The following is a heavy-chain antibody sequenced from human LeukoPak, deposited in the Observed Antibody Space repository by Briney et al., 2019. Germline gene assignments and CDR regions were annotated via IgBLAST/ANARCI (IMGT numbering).Heavy chain of an antibody. Sequence: SETLSLTCTVSGGSISGSSYYWGWIRQPPGKGLEWIGTIYYSGSTYYKPSLKSRVTISVDTSKKQFSLKLSSVTAADTAVYYCARRYTSGYYFDYWGQGILVTVSS. CDR1: GGSISGSSYY. V-gene: IGHV4-39*01. CDR2: IYYSGST. CDR3: ARRYTSGYYFDY. J-gene: IGHJ4*02. D-gene: IGHD1-1*01.